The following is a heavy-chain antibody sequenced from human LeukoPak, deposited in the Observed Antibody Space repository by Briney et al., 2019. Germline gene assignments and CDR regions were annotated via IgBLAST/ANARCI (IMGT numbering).Heavy chain of an antibody. D-gene: IGHD4-17*01. CDR2: INPNSGGT. CDR3: ARVTTRYWYFDL. CDR1: GYTFTGYY. J-gene: IGHJ2*01. Sequence: ASVKVSCKASGYTFTGYYMHWVRQAPGQGLEWMGWINPNSGGTNYAQKFQGRVTMTRDTSITTAYMELSRLRSDDTAVYYCARVTTRYWYFDLWGRGTLVTVSS. V-gene: IGHV1-2*02.